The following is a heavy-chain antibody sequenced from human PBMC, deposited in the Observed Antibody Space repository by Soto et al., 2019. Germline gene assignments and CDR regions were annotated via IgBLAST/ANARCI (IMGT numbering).Heavy chain of an antibody. D-gene: IGHD2-2*02. CDR1: GGTFSSYA. CDR3: ARDGCSSTSCYTDYYYGMDV. CDR2: IIPIFGTA. J-gene: IGHJ6*02. V-gene: IGHV1-69*01. Sequence: QVQLVQSGAEVKKPGSSVKVSCKASGGTFSSYAISWVRQAPGQGLEWMGGIIPIFGTANYAQKFQGRVMITADESTSTAYMELSSLRSEDTAVYYCARDGCSSTSCYTDYYYGMDVWGQGTTVTVSS.